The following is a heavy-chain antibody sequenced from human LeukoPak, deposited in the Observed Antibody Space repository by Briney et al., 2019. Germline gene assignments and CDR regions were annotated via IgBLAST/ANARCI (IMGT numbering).Heavy chain of an antibody. Sequence: GASVKVSCKASGYTFTNYDINWVRQATGQGLELMGWVNPNSGYTGYEQKFQGRITITTDTSISTDYMELSSLRSEDTAVYYCARVGFWSAYQPRGSRKYYFDYWSQGTLVTVSS. CDR1: GYTFTNYD. J-gene: IGHJ4*02. CDR2: VNPNSGYT. D-gene: IGHD3-3*01. V-gene: IGHV1-8*03. CDR3: ARVGFWSAYQPRGSRKYYFDY.